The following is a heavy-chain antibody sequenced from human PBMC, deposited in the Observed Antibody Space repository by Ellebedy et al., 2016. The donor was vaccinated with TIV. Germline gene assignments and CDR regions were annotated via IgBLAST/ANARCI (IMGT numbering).Heavy chain of an antibody. Sequence: MPSETLSLTCTVSGYSISSGYFWGWIRQPPGKGLEWIGYIYQSGSTYYNPSLKSRVTISIDRSKNQFSLNLSSVTAADTAVYYCARAIRNTAMSHYYFDYWGQGTLVTVSS. D-gene: IGHD5-18*01. CDR3: ARAIRNTAMSHYYFDY. V-gene: IGHV4-38-2*02. J-gene: IGHJ4*02. CDR1: GYSISSGYF. CDR2: IYQSGST.